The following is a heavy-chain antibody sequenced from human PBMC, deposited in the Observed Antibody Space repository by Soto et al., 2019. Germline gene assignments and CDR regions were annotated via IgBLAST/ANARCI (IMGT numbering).Heavy chain of an antibody. V-gene: IGHV1-18*01. Sequence: ASVKVSWKASGYTFTSYGISWVRQAPGQGLEWMGWISAYNGNTNYAQKLQGRVTMTTDTSTSTAYMELRSLRSDDTAVYYCARDYGYCSGGSCYPGRPLDYWGQGTLVTVSS. CDR3: ARDYGYCSGGSCYPGRPLDY. CDR2: ISAYNGNT. J-gene: IGHJ4*02. D-gene: IGHD2-15*01. CDR1: GYTFTSYG.